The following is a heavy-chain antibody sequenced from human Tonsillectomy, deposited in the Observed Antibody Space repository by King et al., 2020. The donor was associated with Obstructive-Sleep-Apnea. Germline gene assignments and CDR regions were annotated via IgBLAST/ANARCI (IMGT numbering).Heavy chain of an antibody. CDR2: ISYDGSNK. J-gene: IGHJ5*02. CDR3: AKDNYYDSSGYYSNWFDP. D-gene: IGHD3-22*01. Sequence: VQLVESGGGVVQPGRSLRLSCAASGFTFSSYGMHWVRQAPGKGLEWVAVISYDGSNKYYADSVKGRFTISRDNSKNTLYLQMNSLRAEDTAVYYCAKDNYYDSSGYYSNWFDPWGQGTLVTVSS. V-gene: IGHV3-30*18. CDR1: GFTFSSYG.